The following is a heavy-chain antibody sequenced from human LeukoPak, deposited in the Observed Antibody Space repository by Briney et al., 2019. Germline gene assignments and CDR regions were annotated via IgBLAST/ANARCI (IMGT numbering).Heavy chain of an antibody. CDR1: GGSISSYY. V-gene: IGHV4-59*12. D-gene: IGHD3-3*01. CDR3: AREVFGADYYYYMDI. Sequence: SETLSLTCTVSGGSISSYYWSWIRQPPGKGLEWIGYMHYSGSINYNPSLKSRITISIDTSKNQFSLNLSSVTATDTAVYYCAREVFGADYYYYMDIWGKGTTVIVSS. CDR2: MHYSGSI. J-gene: IGHJ6*03.